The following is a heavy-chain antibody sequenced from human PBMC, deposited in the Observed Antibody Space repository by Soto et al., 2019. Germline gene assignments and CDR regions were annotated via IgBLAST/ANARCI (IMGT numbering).Heavy chain of an antibody. Sequence: GESLKISCRGSGYSFTTYWIGWVRQMPGKGLEWMGIIQPGDSDVRYSPSFRGQVTISADKSITTAYLQWSSLKASDSAMFYCVGHSRGINPPNNSDYWGKGTLGTVAS. J-gene: IGHJ4*02. CDR1: GYSFTTYW. V-gene: IGHV5-51*01. D-gene: IGHD1-20*01. CDR2: IQPGDSDV. CDR3: VGHSRGINPPNNSDY.